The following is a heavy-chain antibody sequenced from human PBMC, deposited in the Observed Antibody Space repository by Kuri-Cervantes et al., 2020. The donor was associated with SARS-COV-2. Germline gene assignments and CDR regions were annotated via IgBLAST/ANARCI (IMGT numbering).Heavy chain of an antibody. CDR3: ARYFHGSGYWGRSRWFDP. J-gene: IGHJ5*02. V-gene: IGHV3-11*06. CDR2: ISSSGGST. D-gene: IGHD3-10*01. CDR1: GFTFSDYY. Sequence: GGSLRLSCALSGFTFSDYYMSWIRQAPGKGLEWIAYISSSGGSTNYADSVKGRFTISRNNAKNSVYLQMNSLRAEDTAIYYCARYFHGSGYWGRSRWFDPWCQGTLVTVSS.